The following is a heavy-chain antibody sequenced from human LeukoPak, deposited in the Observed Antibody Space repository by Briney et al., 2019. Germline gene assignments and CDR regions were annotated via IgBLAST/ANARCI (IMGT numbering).Heavy chain of an antibody. CDR1: GGSISSYY. Sequence: SETLSLTCTVSGGSISSYYWSWIRQPAGKGLGWIGRIYTSGSTNYNPSLKSRVTMSVDTSKNQFSLKLSSVTAADTAVYYCARGWYQLLFGNDAFDIWGQGTMVTVSS. J-gene: IGHJ3*02. V-gene: IGHV4-4*07. CDR3: ARGWYQLLFGNDAFDI. D-gene: IGHD2-2*01. CDR2: IYTSGST.